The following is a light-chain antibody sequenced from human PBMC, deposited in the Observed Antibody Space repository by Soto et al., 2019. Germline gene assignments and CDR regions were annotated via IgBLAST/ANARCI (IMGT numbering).Light chain of an antibody. CDR2: GAS. J-gene: IGKJ2*01. CDR1: QSVSSN. CDR3: QQYNNWPRGGSYN. V-gene: IGKV3-15*01. Sequence: EIVMTQSPATLSVSPGERATLSCRASQSVSSNLAWYQQKPGQATRLLIYGASTRAPAIPDRFSGSGSGTEFTLTISSLQSEDFAVSYCQQYNNWPRGGSYNFGQGTKLEIK.